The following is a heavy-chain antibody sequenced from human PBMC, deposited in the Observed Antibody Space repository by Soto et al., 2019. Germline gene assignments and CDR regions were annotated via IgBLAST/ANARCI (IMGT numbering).Heavy chain of an antibody. D-gene: IGHD2-21*02. J-gene: IGHJ4*02. CDR1: GFSFTNFA. Sequence: GGSLRLSCAASGFSFTNFAMSWVRQAPGKGLEWVAGIGASGDITWYADSVKGRLSISRDNSKNTLYLQLNSLRFEDTAVYYCAKDDFTDRGDDYFDYWGPGTLVTVYS. CDR3: AKDDFTDRGDDYFDY. CDR2: IGASGDIT. V-gene: IGHV3-23*01.